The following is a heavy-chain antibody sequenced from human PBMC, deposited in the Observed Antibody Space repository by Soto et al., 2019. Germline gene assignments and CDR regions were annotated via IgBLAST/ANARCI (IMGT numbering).Heavy chain of an antibody. CDR2: IYPGDSDT. D-gene: IGHD3-9*01. Sequence: PGESLKISCKASGYSFTSYWIGWVRQLPGKGLEWVGIIYPGDSDTRYSPSFQDQVTLSADKSISTAYLQWSSLKASDTAMYYCARHLRLRYFVWLSIDYWGQGTMVTVSS. V-gene: IGHV5-51*01. CDR3: ARHLRLRYFVWLSIDY. J-gene: IGHJ4*02. CDR1: GYSFTSYW.